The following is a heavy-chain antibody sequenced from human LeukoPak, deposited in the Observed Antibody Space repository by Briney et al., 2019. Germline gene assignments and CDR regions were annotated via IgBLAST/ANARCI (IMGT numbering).Heavy chain of an antibody. V-gene: IGHV4-34*01. J-gene: IGHJ3*02. CDR2: INHSGST. CDR1: GGSFSGYY. D-gene: IGHD2-15*01. CDR3: ASYLVVAATRAGGGAFDI. Sequence: NSSETLSLTCAVYGGSFSGYYWSWIRQPPGKGLEWIGEINHSGSTNYNPSLKSRVTISVDTSKNQFSLKLSSVTAADTAVYYCASYLVVAATRAGGGAFDIWGQGTMVTVSS.